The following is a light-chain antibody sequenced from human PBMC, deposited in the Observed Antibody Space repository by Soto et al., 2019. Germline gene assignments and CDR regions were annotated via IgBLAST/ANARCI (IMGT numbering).Light chain of an antibody. CDR2: AAS. J-gene: IGKJ1*01. V-gene: IGKV1-27*01. CDR3: QKYKSAPWT. CDR1: HGISNY. Sequence: DIQMTQSPSSLSASVGDRVTITCRASHGISNYLAWFQQKPGKIPKLLIYAASTLQSGVPSRFSGSGSGTDFTLTISSLQPEDVATYYCQKYKSAPWTFGQGTKVEIK.